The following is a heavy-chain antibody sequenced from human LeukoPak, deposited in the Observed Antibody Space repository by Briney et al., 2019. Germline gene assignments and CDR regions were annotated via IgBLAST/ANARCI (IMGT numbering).Heavy chain of an antibody. Sequence: PGGSLRLSCAVSGFTFSSYSMNWVRQAPGKGLEWVSYISSTSSAMYYADSVKGRFTIYRDNAKNSLYLQMNSLRDEDTAVYYCARDHLWASDIWGQGTMVTVSS. J-gene: IGHJ3*02. CDR2: ISSTSSAM. D-gene: IGHD2-21*01. CDR3: ARDHLWASDI. CDR1: GFTFSSYS. V-gene: IGHV3-48*02.